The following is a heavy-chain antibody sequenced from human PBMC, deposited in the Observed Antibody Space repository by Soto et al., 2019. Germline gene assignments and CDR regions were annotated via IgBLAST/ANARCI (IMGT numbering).Heavy chain of an antibody. CDR2: IKQDGSEK. CDR3: ARAFQPPSGYYGPYYYYYMDV. Sequence: WGSLRLSCAASGFTLSSYWMSWVRQAPGKGLEWVANIKQDGSEKYYVDSVKGRFTISRDNAKNSLYLQMNSLRAEDTAVYYCARAFQPPSGYYGPYYYYYMDVWGKGTTVTVSS. D-gene: IGHD3-3*01. CDR1: GFTLSSYW. J-gene: IGHJ6*03. V-gene: IGHV3-7*01.